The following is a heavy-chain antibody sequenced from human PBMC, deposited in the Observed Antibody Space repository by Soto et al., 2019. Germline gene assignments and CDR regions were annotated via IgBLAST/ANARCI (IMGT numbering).Heavy chain of an antibody. CDR1: GGTFSSYA. Sequence: QVQLVQSGAEVKKPGSSVKVSCKASGGTFSSYAISWVRQAPGQGLEWMGGIIPIFGTANYAQKFQGRVTITADESTSTAYMELSSLRSEDTAVYYCARLPPLVDYYGSGSYEYYYYGMDVWGQGTTVTVSS. D-gene: IGHD3-10*01. CDR2: IIPIFGTA. CDR3: ARLPPLVDYYGSGSYEYYYYGMDV. J-gene: IGHJ6*02. V-gene: IGHV1-69*01.